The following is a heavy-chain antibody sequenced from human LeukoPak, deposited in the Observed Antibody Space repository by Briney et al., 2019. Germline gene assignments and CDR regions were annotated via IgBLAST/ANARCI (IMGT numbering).Heavy chain of an antibody. CDR1: GFTVSNNF. V-gene: IGHV3-66*01. J-gene: IGHJ4*02. CDR2: IYSGGST. D-gene: IGHD1-26*01. CDR3: ARVGGRASAPDPFDY. Sequence: GGSLRLSCAASGFTVSNNFMSWVRQAPGKGLEWVSVIYSGGSTFYADSVQGRFTISRDNSKNTLYLQMNSLRAEDAAVYYCARVGGRASAPDPFDYWGQGTLVTVSS.